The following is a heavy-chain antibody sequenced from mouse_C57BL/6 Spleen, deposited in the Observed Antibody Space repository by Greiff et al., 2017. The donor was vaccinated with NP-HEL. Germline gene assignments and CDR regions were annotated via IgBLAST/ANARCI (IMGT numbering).Heavy chain of an antibody. CDR3: TTYQTSFDD. V-gene: IGHV14-1*01. J-gene: IGHJ2*01. CDR2: LDPEDGDT. D-gene: IGHD2-13*01. CDR1: GFNIKDYY. Sequence: VHVKQSGAELVRPGASVKLSCTASGFNIKDYYMHWVKQRPEQGLEWIGRLDPEDGDTASSPTFQGKATMTADTSSNTAYRQLSSLKSEDTDVDYCTTYQTSFDDWGQGTTLTVSS.